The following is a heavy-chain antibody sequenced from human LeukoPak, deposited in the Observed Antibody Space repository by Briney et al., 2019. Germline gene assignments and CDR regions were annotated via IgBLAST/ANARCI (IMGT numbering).Heavy chain of an antibody. CDR2: ISYDGSNK. CDR1: ESTFSSYA. V-gene: IGHV3-30-3*01. D-gene: IGHD3-9*01. CDR3: ARVGARYDILTGYYNY. J-gene: IGHJ4*02. Sequence: PGGSVRLSCAASESTFSSYAMHWVRQAPGKGLEWVAVISYDGSNKYYADSVKGRFTISRDNSKNTLYLQMNSLRAEDTAVYYCARVGARYDILTGYYNYWGQGTLVTVSS.